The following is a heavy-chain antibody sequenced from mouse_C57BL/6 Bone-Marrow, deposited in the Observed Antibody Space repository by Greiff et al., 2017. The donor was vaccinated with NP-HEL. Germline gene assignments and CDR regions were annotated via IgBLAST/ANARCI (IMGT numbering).Heavy chain of an antibody. J-gene: IGHJ4*01. CDR3: TTFDGYYHYAMDY. Sequence: VQLKESGAELVRPGASVKLSCTASGFNIKDDYMHWVKQRPEQGLEWIGWIDPENGDTEYASKFQGKATITADTSSNTAYLQLSSLTSEDTAVYYCTTFDGYYHYAMDYWGQGTSVTVSS. CDR1: GFNIKDDY. V-gene: IGHV14-4*01. D-gene: IGHD2-3*01. CDR2: IDPENGDT.